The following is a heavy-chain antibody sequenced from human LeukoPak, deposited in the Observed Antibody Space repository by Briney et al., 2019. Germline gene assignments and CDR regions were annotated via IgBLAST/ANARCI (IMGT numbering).Heavy chain of an antibody. J-gene: IGHJ4*02. Sequence: PSETLSLTCAVSGGSINGYWSWIRQPPGKGLEWIGYVYYNGNTNYNPSLKSQVTISIDTSKNQFSLKLSSVTAADTAVYFCTRIVPLPYYCDYWGQGTLVTVSS. D-gene: IGHD2-15*01. CDR3: TRIVPLPYYCDY. CDR1: GGSINGY. CDR2: VYYNGNT. V-gene: IGHV4-59*01.